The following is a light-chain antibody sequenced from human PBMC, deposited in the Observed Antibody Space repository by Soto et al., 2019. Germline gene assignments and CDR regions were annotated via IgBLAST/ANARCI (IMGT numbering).Light chain of an antibody. CDR3: QKDNSAPRT. Sequence: DIQMTQSPSSLSASVGDRVTITCRASQGISNYLAWYQQKPGKVPKLLIYAASTLQSWVPSRFIGSGAGTDFTLTISRLQPEDVATYYCQKDNSAPRTFGQGTKVEIK. CDR2: AAS. CDR1: QGISNY. V-gene: IGKV1-27*01. J-gene: IGKJ1*01.